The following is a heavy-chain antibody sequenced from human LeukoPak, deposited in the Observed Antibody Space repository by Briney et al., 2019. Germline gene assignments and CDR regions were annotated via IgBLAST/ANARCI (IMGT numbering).Heavy chain of an antibody. Sequence: GESLKISCKGSGYSFTSYWIGWVRQMPGKGLEWMGIIYPGDSDTRYSPSLQGQVTISADKSISTAYLQWSSLKASDTAMYYCARLITMVRGVINYFDYWGQGTLVTVSS. CDR1: GYSFTSYW. V-gene: IGHV5-51*01. D-gene: IGHD3-10*01. CDR3: ARLITMVRGVINYFDY. CDR2: IYPGDSDT. J-gene: IGHJ4*02.